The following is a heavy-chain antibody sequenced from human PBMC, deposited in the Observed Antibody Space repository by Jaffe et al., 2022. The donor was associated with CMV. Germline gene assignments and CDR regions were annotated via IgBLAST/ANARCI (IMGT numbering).Heavy chain of an antibody. CDR2: INHSGST. D-gene: IGHD3-3*01. Sequence: QVQLQQWGAGLLKPSETLSLTCAVYGGSFSGYYWSWIRQPPGKGLEWIGEINHSGSTNYNPSLKSRVTISVDTSKNQFSLKLSSVTAADTAVYYCARGRYYDFWSGYPDHYYYYYMDVWGKGTTVTVSS. J-gene: IGHJ6*03. CDR3: ARGRYYDFWSGYPDHYYYYYMDV. CDR1: GGSFSGYY. V-gene: IGHV4-34*01.